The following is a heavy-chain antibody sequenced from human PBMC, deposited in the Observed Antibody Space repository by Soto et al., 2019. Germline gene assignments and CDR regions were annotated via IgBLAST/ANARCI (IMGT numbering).Heavy chain of an antibody. V-gene: IGHV3-23*01. CDR1: GFTFSSYA. CDR3: AKDGIAARRGPLDY. D-gene: IGHD6-6*01. J-gene: IGHJ4*02. CDR2: ISGSGGST. Sequence: PGGSLRLSCAASGFTFSSYAMSWVRQAPGKGLEWVSAISGSGGSTYYADSVKGRFTISRDNSKNTLYLQMNSLRAEDTAVYYCAKDGIAARRGPLDYWGQGTLVTVSS.